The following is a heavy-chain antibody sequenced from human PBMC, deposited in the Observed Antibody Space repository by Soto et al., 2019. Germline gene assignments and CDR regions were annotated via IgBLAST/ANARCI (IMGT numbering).Heavy chain of an antibody. J-gene: IGHJ4*02. Sequence: ASVKVSRKPSGYTFNTYHLHRVRLAPGQALEWMGVIHPSGGGTTYAQKFLGRVTVTRDTSTSTVFMELSSLRSDDTAVYYCARGGNIAVVTASFNYCGQGILVTV. CDR2: IHPSGGGT. CDR3: ARGGNIAVVTASFNY. V-gene: IGHV1-46*02. CDR1: GYTFNTYH. D-gene: IGHD2-21*02.